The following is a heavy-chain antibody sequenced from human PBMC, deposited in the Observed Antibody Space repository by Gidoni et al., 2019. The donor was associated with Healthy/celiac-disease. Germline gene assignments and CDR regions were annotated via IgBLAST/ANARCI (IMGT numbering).Heavy chain of an antibody. D-gene: IGHD6-19*01. CDR3: ARHTSVAGTNY. CDR1: GGSISSYY. CDR2: IYYSGST. Sequence: QVQLQESGPGLVKPSETLSLTCTVSGGSISSYYWSGIRQPPGKGLEWIGYIYYSGSTNYNPSLKSRVTISVDTSKNQFSLKLSSVTAADTAVYYCARHTSVAGTNYWGQGTLVTVSA. J-gene: IGHJ4*02. V-gene: IGHV4-59*08.